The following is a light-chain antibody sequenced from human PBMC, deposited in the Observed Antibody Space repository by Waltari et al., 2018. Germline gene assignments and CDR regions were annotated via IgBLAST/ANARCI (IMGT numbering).Light chain of an antibody. Sequence: DIQMTQSPSTLSASVGDRFTITCRASQSISNWLAWYQQKPGKAPKLLIYKASTLESGVPSRFSGSGSGTEFTLTISSLQTDDFATYYCQQYNSYSLLTFGGGTKVEIK. CDR2: KAS. V-gene: IGKV1-5*03. CDR1: QSISNW. J-gene: IGKJ4*01. CDR3: QQYNSYSLLT.